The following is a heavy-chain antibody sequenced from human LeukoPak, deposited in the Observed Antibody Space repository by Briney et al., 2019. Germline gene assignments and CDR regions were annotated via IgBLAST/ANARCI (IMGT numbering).Heavy chain of an antibody. CDR3: VKDRYSYAFEYSDS. CDR1: GFTFSSYG. V-gene: IGHV3-30*18. Sequence: GGSLRLSCAASGFTFSSYGMHWVRQAPGKGLEWVAVISYDGSNKYYADSVKGRFTISRDNSKNTLYLQMNSLRAEDTAVYYCVKDRYSYAFEYSDSWGQGTLVTVSS. CDR2: ISYDGSNK. J-gene: IGHJ4*02. D-gene: IGHD5-18*01.